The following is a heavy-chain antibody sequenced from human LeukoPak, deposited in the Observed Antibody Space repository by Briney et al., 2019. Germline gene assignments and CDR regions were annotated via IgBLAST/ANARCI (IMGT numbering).Heavy chain of an antibody. CDR1: GGTFSSYA. V-gene: IGHV1-69*13. D-gene: IGHD2-2*01. Sequence: EASVKVSCKASGGTFSSYAISWVRQAPGQGLEWMGGIIPIFGTANYAQKFQGRVTITADESTSTAYMELSSLRSEDTAVYYCAREIHDCSSTSCSVRFDYWGQGTLVTVSS. CDR2: IIPIFGTA. CDR3: AREIHDCSSTSCSVRFDY. J-gene: IGHJ4*02.